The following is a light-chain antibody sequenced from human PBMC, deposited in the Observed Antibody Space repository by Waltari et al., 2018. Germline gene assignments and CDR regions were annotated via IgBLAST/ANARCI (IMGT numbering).Light chain of an antibody. J-gene: IGLJ2*01. V-gene: IGLV2-14*01. CDR3: ASYTSVSTLVV. Sequence: QSALTQPASVSGSPGQSITISCSGASSDIGGSKFVSWYQQHPDKAPKLMLYEVSKWPSGRFNRCSGPKSEHTASLTISGLQAEDEGDYYCASYTSVSTLVVFGGGTKLTVL. CDR2: EVS. CDR1: SSDIGGSKF.